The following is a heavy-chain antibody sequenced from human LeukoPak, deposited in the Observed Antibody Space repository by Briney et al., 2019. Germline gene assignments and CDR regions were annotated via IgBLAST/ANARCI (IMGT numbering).Heavy chain of an antibody. V-gene: IGHV3-11*04. Sequence: GGSLRLSCAASGFSFSDYYMSWIRQAPGKGLEWISYISSSGATIYYADTVKGRFTISGDNSKNTLYLQMNSLRAEDTDVYHCARDMVTMFRGVIFGYYYYYCGMDVWGQGPTVSVSS. CDR3: ARDMVTMFRGVIFGYYYYYCGMDV. J-gene: IGHJ6*02. CDR2: ISSSGATI. CDR1: GFSFSDYY. D-gene: IGHD3-10*01.